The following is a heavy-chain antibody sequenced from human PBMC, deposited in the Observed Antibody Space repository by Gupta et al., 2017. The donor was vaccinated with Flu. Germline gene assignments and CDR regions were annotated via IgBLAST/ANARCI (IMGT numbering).Heavy chain of an antibody. V-gene: IGHV3-33*01. D-gene: IGHD1-26*01. CDR2: IWYDGSNK. CDR3: ARDGPYVVGATLNPYGMDV. J-gene: IGHJ6*02. Sequence: QVQLVESGGGVVQPGRSLRLSCAASGFTFSSYGMHWVRQAPGKGLEWGAVIWYDGSNKYYADSVKGRFTIYRDKSKNTLYLQMNSLRAEDTAVYYCARDGPYVVGATLNPYGMDVWGQGTTVTVSS. CDR1: GFTFSSYG.